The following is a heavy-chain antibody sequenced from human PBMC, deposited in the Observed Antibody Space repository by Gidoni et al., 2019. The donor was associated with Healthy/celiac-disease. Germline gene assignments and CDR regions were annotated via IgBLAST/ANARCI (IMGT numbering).Heavy chain of an antibody. D-gene: IGHD6-19*01. CDR1: GFHFDDYA. CDR3: AKDDSRIAVAGFDY. Sequence: EVQLVESGGGLVQPGRSLRLSCAASGFHFDDYAMHWVRQDPGKGLEWVSGISWNSGSIGYADSVKGRFTISRDNAKNSLYLQMNSLRAEDTALYYCAKDDSRIAVAGFDYWGQGTLVTVSS. CDR2: ISWNSGSI. V-gene: IGHV3-9*01. J-gene: IGHJ4*02.